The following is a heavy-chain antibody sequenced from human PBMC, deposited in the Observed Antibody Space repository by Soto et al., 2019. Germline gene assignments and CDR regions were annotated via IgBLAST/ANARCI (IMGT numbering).Heavy chain of an antibody. CDR1: GFSLSTSGVG. D-gene: IGHD3-10*01. CDR3: AHRQMVRGVIKPRLGFDY. J-gene: IGHJ4*02. V-gene: IGHV2-5*02. Sequence: QITLKESGPTLVKPTQTLTLTCTFSGFSLSTSGVGVGWIRQPPGKALEWLALIYWDDDKRYSPSLKSRLTITKDTSKNQVVLTMTNMDPVDTATYYCAHRQMVRGVIKPRLGFDYWGQGTLVTVSS. CDR2: IYWDDDK.